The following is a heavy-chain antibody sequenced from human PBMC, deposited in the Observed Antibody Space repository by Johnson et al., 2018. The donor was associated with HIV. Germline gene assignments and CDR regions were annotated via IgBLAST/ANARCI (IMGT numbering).Heavy chain of an antibody. D-gene: IGHD1-26*01. J-gene: IGHJ3*02. CDR1: GFTFNNYG. Sequence: QVQLVESGGGVVQPGGSLRLSCAASGFTFNNYGMHWVRQSPGKGLEWVAFIRFDETIKYYGDSVKGRFTISRDNSKNTLYLQMNSLRVEDTAVYYCAKEVGGYAFDIWGQGTMVTVSS. CDR3: AKEVGGYAFDI. V-gene: IGHV3-30*02. CDR2: IRFDETIK.